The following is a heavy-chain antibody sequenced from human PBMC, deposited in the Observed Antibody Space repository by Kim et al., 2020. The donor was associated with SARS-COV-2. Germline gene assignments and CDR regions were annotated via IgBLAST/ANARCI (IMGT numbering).Heavy chain of an antibody. V-gene: IGHV3-43*01. D-gene: IGHD3-9*01. Sequence: TCYADSVKGRFTISRDNSRNSLYLQMNGLRTEDAALYYCATEAYYDILDVWGQGTTVTVSS. J-gene: IGHJ6*02. CDR3: ATEAYYDILDV. CDR2: T.